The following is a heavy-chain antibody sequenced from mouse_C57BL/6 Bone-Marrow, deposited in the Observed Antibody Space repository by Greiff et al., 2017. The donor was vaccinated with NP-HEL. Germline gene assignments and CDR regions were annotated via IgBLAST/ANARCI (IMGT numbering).Heavy chain of an antibody. Sequence: VQLQQSGAELVRPGASVTLSCKASGYTFTDYEMHWVKQTPVHGLEWIGAIAPEPGGTAYNQKFKGKAILTADKSSSTAYMELRSLTSEDAAVYYCTPRYFDVWGTGTTVTVSS. J-gene: IGHJ1*03. CDR2: IAPEPGGT. V-gene: IGHV1-15*01. CDR1: GYTFTDYE. CDR3: TPRYFDV.